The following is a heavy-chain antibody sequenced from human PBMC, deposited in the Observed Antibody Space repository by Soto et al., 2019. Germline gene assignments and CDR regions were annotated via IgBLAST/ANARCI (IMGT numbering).Heavy chain of an antibody. Sequence: GESLKISCKGSGYSFTSYWIGWVRQMPGKGLEWMGIIYPGDSNTRYSPSLQGQVTISVDKSISTAYLQWSSLKASDTAMYYCARPTNRGKSYYGMDVWGQGTTVTLFS. CDR1: GYSFTSYW. CDR2: IYPGDSNT. CDR3: ARPTNRGKSYYGMDV. J-gene: IGHJ6*02. D-gene: IGHD2-8*01. V-gene: IGHV5-51*01.